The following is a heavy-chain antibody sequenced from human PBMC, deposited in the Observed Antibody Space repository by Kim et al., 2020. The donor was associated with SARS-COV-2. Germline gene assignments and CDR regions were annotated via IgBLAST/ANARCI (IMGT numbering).Heavy chain of an antibody. D-gene: IGHD6-25*01. CDR3: ARDQRYYFDY. V-gene: IGHV4-4*07. CDR2: ST. J-gene: IGHJ4*02. Sequence: STNYTPSLKSRVTMSVDTSKNQFSLKLSSVTAADTAVYYCARDQRYYFDYWGQGTLVTVSS.